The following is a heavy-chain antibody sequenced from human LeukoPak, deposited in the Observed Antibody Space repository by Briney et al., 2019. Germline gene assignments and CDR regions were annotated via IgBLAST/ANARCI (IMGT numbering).Heavy chain of an antibody. Sequence: SETLSLTCTVSGGSISNSFWSWIRQPPGKGLEWIGYIYYSGSTNYNPSLKSRVTISVDTSKNQFSLKLSSVTAADTAVYYCARVTPGRVGATDYYFDYWGQGTLVTVSS. D-gene: IGHD1-26*01. V-gene: IGHV4-59*01. CDR1: GGSISNSF. CDR2: IYYSGST. J-gene: IGHJ4*02. CDR3: ARVTPGRVGATDYYFDY.